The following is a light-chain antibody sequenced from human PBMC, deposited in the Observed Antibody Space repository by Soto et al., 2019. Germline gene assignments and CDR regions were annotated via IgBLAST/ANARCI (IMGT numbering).Light chain of an antibody. CDR2: GNS. Sequence: QSVLTQPPSVSGAPGQRVTISCTGSSSNIGATYDVQWYQQLPGTAPKLLIYGNSNRPSGVPDRFSGSKSGTSASLAITGLRADDEDDYYCQSNDSSLSAHYVFGTGTKLTVL. J-gene: IGLJ1*01. V-gene: IGLV1-40*01. CDR1: SSNIGATYD. CDR3: QSNDSSLSAHYV.